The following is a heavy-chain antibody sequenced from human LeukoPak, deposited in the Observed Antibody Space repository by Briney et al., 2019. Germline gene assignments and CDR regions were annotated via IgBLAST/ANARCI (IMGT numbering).Heavy chain of an antibody. D-gene: IGHD3-22*01. CDR2: ISAYNGNT. Sequence: ASVTVSCKASGYTFTSYGISWVRQAPGQGLEWMGWISAYNGNTNYAQKLQGRVTMTTDTSTSTAYMELRSLRSDDTAVYYCARDFDYYDSSGYYWVGAFDIWGQGTMVTVSS. J-gene: IGHJ3*02. V-gene: IGHV1-18*01. CDR1: GYTFTSYG. CDR3: ARDFDYYDSSGYYWVGAFDI.